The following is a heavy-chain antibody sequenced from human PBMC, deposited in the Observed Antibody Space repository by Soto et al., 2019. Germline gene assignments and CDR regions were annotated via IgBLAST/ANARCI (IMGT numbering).Heavy chain of an antibody. CDR3: ARDAYYDMGV. CDR2: INSDGSTT. V-gene: IGHV3-74*01. J-gene: IGHJ6*02. CDR1: GFTFSTYW. Sequence: EVQLVESGGGLVQPGGSLRLSCAASGFTFSTYWMHWVRQAPGKGLVWVSRINSDGSTTNYADSVRGRFTISRDNAKSRLYLQLNSLRAEDTAVYYCARDAYYDMGVWGQGTTVTVSS.